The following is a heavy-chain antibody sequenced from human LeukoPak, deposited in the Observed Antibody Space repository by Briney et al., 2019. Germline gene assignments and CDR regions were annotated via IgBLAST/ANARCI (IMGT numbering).Heavy chain of an antibody. CDR1: GGSFSGYY. CDR2: INHSGST. CDR3: ARTYDHTGSHFYYYMDV. V-gene: IGHV4-34*01. J-gene: IGHJ6*03. Sequence: PSETLSLTCAVYGGSFSGYYWSWIRQPPGKGLEWIGEINHSGSTNYNPSLKNRVTISVDTSKNQFSLKLSSVTAADTAVYYCARTYDHTGSHFYYYMDVWGKGTTVTVSS. D-gene: IGHD3-22*01.